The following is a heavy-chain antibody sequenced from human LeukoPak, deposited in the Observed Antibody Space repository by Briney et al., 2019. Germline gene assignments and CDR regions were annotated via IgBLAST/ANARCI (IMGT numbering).Heavy chain of an antibody. V-gene: IGHV1-2*06. CDR3: AVEYCGGDCYSRDYYGMDV. J-gene: IGHJ6*02. Sequence: ASVKVSCKASVYTFTGYYIHWVRQAPGQGLEWMGRINPNSGGTNSAQKFQGRVTMTRDTSISTAYMELSRLRSDDTAVYYCAVEYCGGDCYSRDYYGMDVWGQGTTVTVSS. D-gene: IGHD2-21*02. CDR2: INPNSGGT. CDR1: VYTFTGYY.